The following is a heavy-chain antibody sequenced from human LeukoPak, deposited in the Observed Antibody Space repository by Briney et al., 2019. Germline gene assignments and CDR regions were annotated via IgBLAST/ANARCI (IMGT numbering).Heavy chain of an antibody. CDR3: ARFGTYYYDSSGYP. Sequence: SETLSLTCAVYGGSFSGYYWSWIRQPPGKGLEWIGEINHSGSTNYNPSLKSRVTISVDTSKNQSSLKLSSVTAADTAVYYCARFGTYYYDSSGYPWGQGTLVTVSS. D-gene: IGHD3-22*01. CDR2: INHSGST. J-gene: IGHJ5*02. V-gene: IGHV4-34*01. CDR1: GGSFSGYY.